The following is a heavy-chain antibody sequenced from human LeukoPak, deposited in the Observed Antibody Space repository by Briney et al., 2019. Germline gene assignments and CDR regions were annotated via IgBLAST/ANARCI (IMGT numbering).Heavy chain of an antibody. CDR2: IYYGENT. CDR1: GGSISSSSHF. J-gene: IGHJ3*02. V-gene: IGHV4-39*07. CDR3: AKWSDARRAFDI. D-gene: IGHD2-15*01. Sequence: PSETLSLTCTVSGGSISSSSHFWGWIRQPPGKGLEWIGNIYYGENTYYNPSLKSRVTISVDTSKNQFSLNLNSLTTADTAVYYCAKWSDARRAFDIWGQGTMVTVSS.